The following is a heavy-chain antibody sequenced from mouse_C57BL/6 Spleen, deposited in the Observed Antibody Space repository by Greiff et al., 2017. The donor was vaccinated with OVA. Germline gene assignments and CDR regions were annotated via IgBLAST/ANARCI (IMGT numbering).Heavy chain of an antibody. J-gene: IGHJ1*03. CDR1: GFTFSDYG. Sequence: EVKLMESGGGLVKPGGSLKLSCAASGFTFSDYGMHWVRQAPEKGLEWVAYISSGSSTIYYADTVKGRFTISRDNAKNTLFLQMTSLRSEDTAMYYCARKALTGTAYFDVWGTGTTVTVSS. CDR3: ARKALTGTAYFDV. V-gene: IGHV5-17*01. CDR2: ISSGSSTI. D-gene: IGHD4-1*01.